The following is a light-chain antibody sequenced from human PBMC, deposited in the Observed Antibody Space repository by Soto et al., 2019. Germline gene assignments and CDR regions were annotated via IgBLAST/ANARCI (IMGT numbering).Light chain of an antibody. CDR3: QKYNSAPWT. J-gene: IGKJ1*01. CDR1: QGISNY. CDR2: AAS. Sequence: DIQMTQSPSSLSASVGDRVTITCRARQGISNYLAWYQQKPGKVPKLLIYAASTLQSGVPSRFSGSGSGTDFTLTIISLQPEDVATYYCQKYNSAPWTFGQGTKVEIK. V-gene: IGKV1-27*01.